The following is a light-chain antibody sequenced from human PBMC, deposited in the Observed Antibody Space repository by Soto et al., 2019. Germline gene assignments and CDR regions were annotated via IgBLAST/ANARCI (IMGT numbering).Light chain of an antibody. Sequence: EIVMTQSPATLSVSPGERASLSCRASQSVGSNLAWYQQTAGQAPRLLIYGASTRATGIPARFSGSGSGTDSTLTISSLQSEDFAVYSCQQYTNCPSTFGRGTKLEIK. V-gene: IGKV3-15*01. CDR2: GAS. CDR3: QQYTNCPST. CDR1: QSVGSN. J-gene: IGKJ2*01.